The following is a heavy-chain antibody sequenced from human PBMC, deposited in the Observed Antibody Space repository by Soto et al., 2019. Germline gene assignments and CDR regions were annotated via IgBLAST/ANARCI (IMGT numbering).Heavy chain of an antibody. CDR3: TSGEGWFDS. V-gene: IGHV1-18*04. CDR2: IGTDNGRT. J-gene: IGHJ5*01. CDR1: GYNFIKYG. Sequence: QVQLVQSGPEVKKPVASVKVSCKASGYNFIKYGVSWVRQAPGQGLEWVGWIGTDNGRTNYAQKFQGRVTMNTDTSTGTIYMELRSLRSDDTAVYYCTSGEGWFDSWGQGSLVTVSS.